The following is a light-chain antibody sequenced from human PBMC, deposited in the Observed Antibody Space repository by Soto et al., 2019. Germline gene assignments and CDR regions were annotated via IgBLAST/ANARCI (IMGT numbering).Light chain of an antibody. CDR1: QSISTY. CDR2: GAY. Sequence: DIQMTQSPSSLSASVGDRVTITCRASQSISTYLNWYQQKPGKAPQLLIFGAYSLQSGMPSRFSGSSSGTDFTLSISSLQSEDFATYYCQQTYSTPLTFGGGTKVEIK. J-gene: IGKJ4*01. V-gene: IGKV1-39*01. CDR3: QQTYSTPLT.